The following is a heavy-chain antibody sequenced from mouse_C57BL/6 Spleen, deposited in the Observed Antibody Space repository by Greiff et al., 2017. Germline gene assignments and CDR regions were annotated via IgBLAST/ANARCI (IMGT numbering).Heavy chain of an antibody. CDR3: ARKGLRRYAMDY. D-gene: IGHD2-2*01. J-gene: IGHJ4*01. V-gene: IGHV1-69*01. CDR2: IDPSDSYT. Sequence: QVQLQQPGAELVMPGASVKLSCKASGYTFTSYWMHWVKQRPGQGLEWIGEIDPSDSYTNYNQKFKGKSTLTVDKSSSTAYMQLSSLTSEDSAVYYCARKGLRRYAMDYWGQGTSVTVSS. CDR1: GYTFTSYW.